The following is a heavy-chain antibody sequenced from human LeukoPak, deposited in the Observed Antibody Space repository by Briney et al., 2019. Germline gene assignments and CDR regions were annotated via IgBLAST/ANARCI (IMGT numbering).Heavy chain of an antibody. Sequence: SETLSLTCTVSGGSTSSSSYYWGWIRQPPGKGLEWIGSIYYSGSTYYNPSLKSRVTLSVDTSKNQFSLKLSSVTAADTAVYYCARDRHYGSGSYHDYWGQGTLVTVSS. CDR3: ARDRHYGSGSYHDY. D-gene: IGHD3-10*01. CDR2: IYYSGST. CDR1: GGSTSSSSYY. J-gene: IGHJ4*02. V-gene: IGHV4-39*02.